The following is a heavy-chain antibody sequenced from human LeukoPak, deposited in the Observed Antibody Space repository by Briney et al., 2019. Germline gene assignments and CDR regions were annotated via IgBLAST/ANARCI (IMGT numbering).Heavy chain of an antibody. CDR1: GFTFSNYA. CDR2: ISGSGAIT. CDR3: ARSRLVTDYYFDY. V-gene: IGHV3-23*01. J-gene: IGHJ4*02. D-gene: IGHD3-9*01. Sequence: GGSLRLSCAASGFTFSNYAVSWVRQAPGKGLEWVSAISGSGAITYYADSVKGRFTISRDNSKNTLYLQMNSLRAEDAAVYYCARSRLVTDYYFDYWGQGTLVTVSS.